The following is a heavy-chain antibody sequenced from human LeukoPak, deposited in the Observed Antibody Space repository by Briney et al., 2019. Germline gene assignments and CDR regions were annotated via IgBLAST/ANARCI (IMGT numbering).Heavy chain of an antibody. J-gene: IGHJ4*02. CDR1: GFTFSSYA. CDR3: AKLAVGATTGQVIDY. Sequence: GGSLRLSCAASGFTFSSYAMSWVRQAPGKGLEWVSAISGSGGSTYYADSVKGRFTISRDNSKNTLYLQMNNLRAEDTAVYYCAKLAVGATTGQVIDYWGQGTLVTVSS. D-gene: IGHD1-26*01. V-gene: IGHV3-23*01. CDR2: ISGSGGST.